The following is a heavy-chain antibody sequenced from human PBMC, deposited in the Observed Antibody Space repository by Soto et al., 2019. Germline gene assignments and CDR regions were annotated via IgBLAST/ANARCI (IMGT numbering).Heavy chain of an antibody. J-gene: IGHJ4*02. D-gene: IGHD6-19*01. CDR3: AKGGRQWLVTSDFNY. Sequence: VQLMESGGGVVQPGRSLRLSCAASGFTFSDYAMHWVRQAPGKGLEWVAVVSHDGRNTHYADSVKGRFTISRDSSKNTGSLEMTSLRAEDTAVYYCAKGGRQWLVTSDFNYWGQGALVTVSS. CDR2: VSHDGRNT. CDR1: GFTFSDYA. V-gene: IGHV3-30*18.